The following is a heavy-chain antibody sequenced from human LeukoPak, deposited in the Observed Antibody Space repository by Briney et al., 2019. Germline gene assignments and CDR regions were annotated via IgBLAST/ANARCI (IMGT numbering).Heavy chain of an antibody. V-gene: IGHV4-59*08. CDR3: ARRKQWLHDAFDI. Sequence: SETLSLTCTVSGGSISSYYWSWIRQPPGKGLEWSGFIYSSGSTNYNPSLKSRVPISVDTPKNQFSLKLSSVTAAHRAVYYWARRKQWLHDAFDIWGQGTMVTVSS. CDR2: IYSSGST. J-gene: IGHJ3*02. CDR1: GGSISSYY. D-gene: IGHD6-19*01.